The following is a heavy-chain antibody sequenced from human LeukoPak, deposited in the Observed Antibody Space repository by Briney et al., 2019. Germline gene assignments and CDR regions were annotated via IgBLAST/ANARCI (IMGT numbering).Heavy chain of an antibody. V-gene: IGHV3-23*01. CDR3: ARERFEAADRGPFDY. D-gene: IGHD6-13*01. Sequence: GGSLRLSCAASGFTFSSYAMSWVRQAPDKGLEWVSTISGSGTPTYTADSVKGRFTISRDNSKNTLDLQMNNLRAEDTAVYYCARERFEAADRGPFDYWGQGTLVTVSS. CDR1: GFTFSSYA. CDR2: ISGSGTPT. J-gene: IGHJ4*02.